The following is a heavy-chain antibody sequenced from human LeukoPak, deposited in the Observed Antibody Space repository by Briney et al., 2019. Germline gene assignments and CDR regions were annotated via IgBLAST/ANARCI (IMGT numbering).Heavy chain of an antibody. CDR3: ARVRVGAYDFEV. V-gene: IGHV3-23*01. CDR1: GFTFSSYA. CDR2: ISGSGGST. Sequence: GGSLRLSCAASGFTFSSYAMSWVRQAPGKGLEWVSAISGSGGSTYYADSVKGRFTISRDNSKNTLYLQMNSLRAEDTAVYYCARVRVGAYDFEVWGQGTLVTVSS. J-gene: IGHJ4*02. D-gene: IGHD3-16*01.